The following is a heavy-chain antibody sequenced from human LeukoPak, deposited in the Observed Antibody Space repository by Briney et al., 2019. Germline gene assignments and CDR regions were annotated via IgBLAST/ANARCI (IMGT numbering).Heavy chain of an antibody. CDR1: GFTCSSYA. V-gene: IGHV3-23*01. CDR2: ISGSGDT. D-gene: IGHD5-18*01. Sequence: GGSLRLSCAVSGFTCSSYAMSWVRQAPGKGLEGVSTISGSGDTYYVDSVKGRFTISRDNSKNTLYLQMNSLGAEDTAVYYCAKEGGYNYGYLDYWGQGSLVTVSS. J-gene: IGHJ4*02. CDR3: AKEGGYNYGYLDY.